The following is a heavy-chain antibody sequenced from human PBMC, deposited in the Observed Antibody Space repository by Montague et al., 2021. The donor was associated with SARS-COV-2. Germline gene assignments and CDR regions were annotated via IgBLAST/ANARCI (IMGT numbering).Heavy chain of an antibody. CDR2: IYWDDDK. V-gene: IGHV2-5*02. CDR3: AHRLPLYCYDSRISAFDY. CDR1: GFSLSTSGVG. D-gene: IGHD3-22*01. J-gene: IGHJ4*02. Sequence: PELVKPTQTLTLTCTFSGFSLSTSGVGVGWIRQPPGKALEWLALIYWDDDKRYSPSLKSRLTITKDTSKNQVVLTMTNMDPVDTATYYCAHRLPLYCYDSRISAFDYWGQGTLVTVSS.